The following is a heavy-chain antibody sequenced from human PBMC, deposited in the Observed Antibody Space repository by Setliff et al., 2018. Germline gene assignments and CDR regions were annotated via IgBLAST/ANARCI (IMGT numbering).Heavy chain of an antibody. CDR1: GFTFDRFG. V-gene: IGHV3-33*01. J-gene: IGHJ3*02. CDR2: IWYDGSDK. Sequence: GGSLRLSCVASGFTFDRFGMHWVRQAPGKGLEWVAVIWYDGSDKYYADSVKGRFTISRDNSKNTLYLEMNSLRAEDTAVYYCARDRISRYYDSGAHAFDIWGQGTMVTVSS. CDR3: ARDRISRYYDSGAHAFDI. D-gene: IGHD3-22*01.